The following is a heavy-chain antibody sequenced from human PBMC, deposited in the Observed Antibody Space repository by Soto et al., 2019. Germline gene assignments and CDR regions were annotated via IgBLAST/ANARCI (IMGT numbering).Heavy chain of an antibody. D-gene: IGHD6-13*01. V-gene: IGHV1-69*01. CDR2: IIPIFGTA. CDR1: GGTFSSYA. J-gene: IGHJ6*02. CDR3: ARARGYSSSWYQGGYYYYGMDV. Sequence: QVQLVQSGAEVKKPGSSVKVSCKASGGTFSSYAISWVRQAPGQGLEWMGGIIPIFGTANYAQKFQGRVTITADESTSTAYMEQSSLRSEDTAVYYCARARGYSSSWYQGGYYYYGMDVWGQGTTVTVSS.